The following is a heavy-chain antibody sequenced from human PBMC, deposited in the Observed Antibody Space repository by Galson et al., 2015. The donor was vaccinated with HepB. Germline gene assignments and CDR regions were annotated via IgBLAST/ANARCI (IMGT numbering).Heavy chain of an antibody. CDR3: AKAYCGGDCYWFPYYFDS. CDR1: GFTFINYG. J-gene: IGHJ4*02. V-gene: IGHV3-23*01. CDR2: ISGSGGTT. D-gene: IGHD2-21*02. Sequence: SLRLSCAASGFTFINYGMGWVRQAPGKGLEWVSGISGSGGTTYYADSGKGRFTISRDNSKNTLCLQMNSLRAEDTAVYYCAKAYCGGDCYWFPYYFDSWGQGTLVTVSS.